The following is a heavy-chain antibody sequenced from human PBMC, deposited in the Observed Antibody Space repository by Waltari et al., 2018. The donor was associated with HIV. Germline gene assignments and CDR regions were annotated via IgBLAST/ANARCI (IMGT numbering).Heavy chain of an antibody. CDR1: GYTLSELS. V-gene: IGHV1-24*01. D-gene: IGHD1-1*01. CDR3: TAGEPPGGY. Sequence: QVQLVQSGAEVKKPGAAVKVSCKVSGYTLSELSMHWVRQVAGKGFAWMGGFVPEAGEAIDAQKFQGSVTITEDTPTDTAYMEADNRKFEDTAVYYCTAGEPPGGYWGQGTLVTVSS. J-gene: IGHJ4*02. CDR2: FVPEAGEA.